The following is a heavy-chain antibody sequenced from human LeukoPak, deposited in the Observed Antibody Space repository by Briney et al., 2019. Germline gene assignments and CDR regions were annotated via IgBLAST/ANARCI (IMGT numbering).Heavy chain of an antibody. Sequence: ASVKVSCKASGYTFTSYGIIWVRQAPGHGREWMGWISAYNGNRNYAQKLQGRVTMTTETSTSTAYMELRSLRSDDTAVYYCARDRRSGYCSSTSCYLYDYWGQGTLVTVSS. J-gene: IGHJ4*02. D-gene: IGHD2-2*01. CDR2: ISAYNGNR. CDR3: ARDRRSGYCSSTSCYLYDY. CDR1: GYTFTSYG. V-gene: IGHV1-18*01.